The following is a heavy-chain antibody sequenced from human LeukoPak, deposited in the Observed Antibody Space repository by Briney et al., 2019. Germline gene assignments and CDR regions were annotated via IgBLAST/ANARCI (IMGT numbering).Heavy chain of an antibody. V-gene: IGHV4-59*08. CDR3: ARHDYYDTSGFDY. J-gene: IGHJ4*02. CDR1: GGSISSYY. D-gene: IGHD3-22*01. CDR2: IYYSGST. Sequence: SETLSLTCTVSGGSISSYYWSWIRQPPGKGLEWIGYIYYSGSTNYNPSLKSRVTISVDTSKNQLSLKLSSVTAADTAVYYCARHDYYDTSGFDYWGQGTLVTVSS.